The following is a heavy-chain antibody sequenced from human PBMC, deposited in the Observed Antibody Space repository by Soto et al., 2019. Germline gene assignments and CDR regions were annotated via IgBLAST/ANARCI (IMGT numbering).Heavy chain of an antibody. CDR1: GGTFSSYA. D-gene: IGHD5-18*01. J-gene: IGHJ6*02. CDR3: ARDKAGYSYGRYYYGMDV. V-gene: IGHV1-69*01. CDR2: IIPIFGTA. Sequence: VKVSCKASGGTFSSYAISWVRQAPGQGLEWMGGIIPIFGTANYAQKFQGRVTITADESTSTAYMELSSLRSEDTAVYYCARDKAGYSYGRYYYGMDVWGQGTTVTVSS.